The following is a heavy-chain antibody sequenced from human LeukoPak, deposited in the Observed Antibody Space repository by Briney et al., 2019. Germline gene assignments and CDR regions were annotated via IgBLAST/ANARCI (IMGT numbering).Heavy chain of an antibody. CDR2: IRYDGSNK. CDR1: GFTFSSYG. J-gene: IGHJ4*01. D-gene: IGHD5-12*01. CDR3: ARRGPEIVPTIDD. Sequence: PGGSLRLSCAASGFTFSSYGMHWVRQAPGKGLEWVAFIRYDGSNKYYADSVKGRFTICRDNAKNTLYLQMNSLRAEDSAVYYCARRGPEIVPTIDDWGQGTLVTVSA. V-gene: IGHV3-30*02.